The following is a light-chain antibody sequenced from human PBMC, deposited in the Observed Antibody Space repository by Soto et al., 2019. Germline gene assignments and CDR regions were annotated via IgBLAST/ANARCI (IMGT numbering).Light chain of an antibody. CDR3: CSYAGSSISWV. CDR1: ISDVGSYYL. CDR2: EGY. Sequence: QSVLTQPASVSGSPGQSITISCTATISDVGSYYLVSWYQQHPGKAPKGMIYEGYKRPSGVSHRFSGSGSGNTASLTISGLQAEDEADYYCCSYAGSSISWVFGGGTKLTVL. J-gene: IGLJ3*02. V-gene: IGLV2-23*01.